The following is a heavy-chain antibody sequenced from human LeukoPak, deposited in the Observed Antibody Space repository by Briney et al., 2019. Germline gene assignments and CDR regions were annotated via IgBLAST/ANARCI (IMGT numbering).Heavy chain of an antibody. CDR3: ARALLWFGEPSHIDY. V-gene: IGHV1-18*01. CDR1: GYSFDSYG. D-gene: IGHD3-10*01. CDR2: ITAYNDNT. J-gene: IGHJ4*02. Sequence: ASVKVSCRASGYSFDSYGISWVRQAPGQGLEWMGWITAYNDNTNYAQKLQGGVTMTTDTSTSTANMELRSLRSDDTAVYYCARALLWFGEPSHIDYWGQGTLVTASS.